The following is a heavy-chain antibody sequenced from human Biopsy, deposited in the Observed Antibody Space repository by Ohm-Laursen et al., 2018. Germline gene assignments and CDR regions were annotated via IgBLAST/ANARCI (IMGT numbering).Heavy chain of an antibody. D-gene: IGHD2-21*02. V-gene: IGHV1-58*02. CDR2: IVVGGGNT. J-gene: IGHJ4*02. CDR3: ASRPNCGGDCSSGFDY. Sequence: SVKVSCKASGFTFTRSAMQWVRQARGQRLEWIGWIVVGGGNTNYAQKFQERVTITRDMSTSTAYMELSSLRSEDTAVYYCASRPNCGGDCSSGFDYWGQGTLVTASS. CDR1: GFTFTRSA.